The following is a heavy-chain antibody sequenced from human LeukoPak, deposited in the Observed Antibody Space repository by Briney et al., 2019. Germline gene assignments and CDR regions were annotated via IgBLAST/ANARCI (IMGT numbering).Heavy chain of an antibody. D-gene: IGHD3-22*01. J-gene: IGHJ3*02. CDR3: AKPNSGYTAFHI. V-gene: IGHV3-23*01. CDR1: GFTFTSDA. Sequence: GGSLRLSCVASGFTFTSDAMNWVRQAPGKGLEWVSSTVSRGTTQYADSVKGRFAVSRDTSKNTLYLQMNSLRADDTAVYYCAKPNSGYTAFHIWGQGTMVTVSS. CDR2: TVSRGTT.